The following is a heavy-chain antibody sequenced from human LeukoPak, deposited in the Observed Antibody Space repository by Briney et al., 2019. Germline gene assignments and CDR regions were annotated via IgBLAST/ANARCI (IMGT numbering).Heavy chain of an antibody. CDR3: ARDSDANWFDP. CDR1: GGSISNYY. Sequence: SETLSLTCTVSGGSISNYYWSWIRQPPGKGLEWIGYIDYSGSTNYNPSLKSRVTISVDTSKNQFSLKLSSVTAEDTAVYYCARDSDANWFDPWGQGTLVTVSS. CDR2: IDYSGST. J-gene: IGHJ5*02. V-gene: IGHV4-59*01. D-gene: IGHD3-10*01.